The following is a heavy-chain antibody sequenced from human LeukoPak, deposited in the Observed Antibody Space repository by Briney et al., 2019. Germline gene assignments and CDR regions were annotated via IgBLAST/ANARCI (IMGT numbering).Heavy chain of an antibody. Sequence: ASETLSLTCAVSGGSISSGGYSWSWLRQPPGKGLEWIGYIYHSGSTYYNPTLKSPVTISVDRSKNQFSLKLSSVTAADTAVYYCARAAPSSSVYYFDYWGQGTLVTVSS. CDR2: IYHSGST. D-gene: IGHD6-6*01. CDR1: GGSISSGGYS. V-gene: IGHV4-30-2*01. J-gene: IGHJ4*02. CDR3: ARAAPSSSVYYFDY.